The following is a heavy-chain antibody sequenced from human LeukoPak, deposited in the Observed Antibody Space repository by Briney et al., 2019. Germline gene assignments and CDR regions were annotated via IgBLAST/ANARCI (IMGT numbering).Heavy chain of an antibody. Sequence: SETLSLTCTVSGGSISSYYWSWIRQPPGKGLEWIGYIYYSGSTNYNPSLKRRVTISVDTSKNQFSLKLSSVTAADTAVYYCARSDYGDYVPLDYWGQGTLVTVSS. CDR2: IYYSGST. CDR3: ARSDYGDYVPLDY. CDR1: GGSISSYY. J-gene: IGHJ4*02. V-gene: IGHV4-59*01. D-gene: IGHD4-17*01.